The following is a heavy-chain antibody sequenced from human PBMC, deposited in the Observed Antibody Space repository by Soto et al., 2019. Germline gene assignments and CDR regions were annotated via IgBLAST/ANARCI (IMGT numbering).Heavy chain of an antibody. V-gene: IGHV4-34*01. J-gene: IGHJ5*02. Sequence: SATLSLTCAGYGGSFSGYYWSWIRQPPGKGLEWIGEINHSGSTNYNPSLRSRVTISVDTSKNQFSLKLSSVTAADTAVYYCARGRRITMVRGVIRLRDNWFDPWGQGTLVTVSS. D-gene: IGHD3-10*01. CDR1: GGSFSGYY. CDR3: ARGRRITMVRGVIRLRDNWFDP. CDR2: INHSGST.